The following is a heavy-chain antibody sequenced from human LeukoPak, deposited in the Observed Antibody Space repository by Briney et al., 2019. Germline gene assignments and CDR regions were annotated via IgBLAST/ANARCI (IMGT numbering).Heavy chain of an antibody. CDR1: GFTFSSYW. V-gene: IGHV3-74*01. J-gene: IGHJ4*02. Sequence: GGSLRLSCAASGFTFSSYWMHWVRQVPGKGLVWVSRINTDGTNTTYADSVKGRFTMSRDNAKSRLYLQMNSLRAEDTAVYYCTRGYSGTYRVDYWGQGTLVTVSS. CDR2: INTDGTNT. CDR3: TRGYSGTYRVDY. D-gene: IGHD1-26*01.